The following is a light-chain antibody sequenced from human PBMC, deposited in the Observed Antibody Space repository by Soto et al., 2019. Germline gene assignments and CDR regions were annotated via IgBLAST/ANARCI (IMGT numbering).Light chain of an antibody. J-gene: IGKJ2*01. V-gene: IGKV1-39*01. CDR3: QQSYSIPNT. Sequence: DIQMTQSPSSLSASVGDRVTITCRASQSISSYLNWYRQKSGRAPMLLIYAASTLQSGVPSRFSGSGSGTDFTLTISSLQPEDFATYFCQQSYSIPNTFGQGTILEI. CDR1: QSISSY. CDR2: AAS.